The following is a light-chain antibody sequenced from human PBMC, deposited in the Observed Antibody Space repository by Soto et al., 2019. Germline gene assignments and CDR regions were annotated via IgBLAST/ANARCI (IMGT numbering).Light chain of an antibody. CDR3: PPRTTCPPIP. V-gene: IGKV3-11*01. CDR1: DIVMTY. Sequence: THSPSTLSLSPVERATLSCSAIDIVMTYLAFYQVKPGQAPRLLISDASRRASGVPARFSGSGSGTDFTLTISSLEPADFALHYGPPRTTCPPIPSAQRTRPAIK. J-gene: IGKJ5*01. CDR2: DAS.